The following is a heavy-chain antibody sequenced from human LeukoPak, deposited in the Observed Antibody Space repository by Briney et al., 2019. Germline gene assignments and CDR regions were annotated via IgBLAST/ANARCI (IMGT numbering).Heavy chain of an antibody. J-gene: IGHJ4*02. Sequence: GVSLRLFCAPSIFTFSIYSIMCVRNATGGAVEWVSAIDSSSRSIYYADSVKGRFTVSRDDAKNSLYLQMNSLRAEDTAVYYCAREGVGGYTEAFDYWGQGTLVTVSS. CDR3: AREGVGGYTEAFDY. V-gene: IGHV3-21*01. CDR2: IDSSSRSI. CDR1: IFTFSIYS. D-gene: IGHD5-12*01.